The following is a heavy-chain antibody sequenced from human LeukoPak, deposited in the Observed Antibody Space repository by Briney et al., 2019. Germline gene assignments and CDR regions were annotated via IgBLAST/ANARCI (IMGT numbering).Heavy chain of an antibody. V-gene: IGHV3-30*18. J-gene: IGHJ4*02. CDR1: GFTFSSYG. CDR3: AKNYIAAFDY. Sequence: GGSLRLSCAASGFTFSSYGMHWVRQAPGKGLEWVAVISYDGSNKYYADSVKGRFTISRDNSKNTLYLQMNSLRAEDTAVYYCAKNYIAAFDYWGQGTLVTVSS. CDR2: ISYDGSNK. D-gene: IGHD6-13*01.